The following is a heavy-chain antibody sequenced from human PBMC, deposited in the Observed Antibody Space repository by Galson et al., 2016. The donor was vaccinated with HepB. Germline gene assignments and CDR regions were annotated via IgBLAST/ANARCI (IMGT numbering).Heavy chain of an antibody. J-gene: IGHJ3*02. CDR1: GFTFSSCA. Sequence: SLRLSCAGSGFTFSSCAMHRVRQALCKGLETGSAISAHGGSAYYADSVKGRFTISRDNSKNTLYLRMSSLRAEDTAVYYWVKDRGWGYTSNAFDIWGQGTMVTVSS. V-gene: IGHV3-64D*06. CDR3: VKDRGWGYTSNAFDI. D-gene: IGHD1-1*01. CDR2: ISAHGGSA.